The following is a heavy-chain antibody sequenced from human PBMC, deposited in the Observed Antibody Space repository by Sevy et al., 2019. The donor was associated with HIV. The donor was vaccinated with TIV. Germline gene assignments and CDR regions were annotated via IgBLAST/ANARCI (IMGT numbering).Heavy chain of an antibody. D-gene: IGHD2-2*02. V-gene: IGHV3-21*01. CDR2: ISTSSTYI. Sequence: GGSLRLSCAASGFTFSGYNMHWVRQAPGKGLEWVSSISTSSTYIYQADSVKGRFTISRDNAQNSVFLQMNSLRAEDTVRYYGARGSCIGSSCHTGYHGMDVWGQGTTVTVSS. CDR3: ARGSCIGSSCHTGYHGMDV. CDR1: GFTFSGYN. J-gene: IGHJ6*02.